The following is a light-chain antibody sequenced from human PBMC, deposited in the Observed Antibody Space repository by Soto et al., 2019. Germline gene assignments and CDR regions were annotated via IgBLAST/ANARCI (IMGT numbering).Light chain of an antibody. Sequence: QSALTQPPSVSRSPGQSVTISCSGTSSDVGSYNHVSWYQQAPGTAPKVMIYEVYNRPSGVPDRFSGSKSGNTASLTISGLQPEVEADYYCSSFTPSNTYVFGPGTKVSVL. CDR3: SSFTPSNTYV. J-gene: IGLJ1*01. CDR2: EVY. CDR1: SSDVGSYNH. V-gene: IGLV2-18*02.